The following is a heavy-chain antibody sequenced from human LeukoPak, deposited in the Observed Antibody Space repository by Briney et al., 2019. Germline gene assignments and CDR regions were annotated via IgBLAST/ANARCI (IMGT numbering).Heavy chain of an antibody. CDR3: ASHPSVTTHDAFDI. V-gene: IGHV1-69*06. Sequence: ASVKVSCKASGGTFSSYAISWVRQAPGQGLEWMGGIIPIFGTANYAQKFQGRVTITADKSTSTAYMELSSLRSEDTAVYYCASHPSVTTHDAFDIWGQGTMVTVSS. CDR2: IIPIFGTA. CDR1: GGTFSSYA. D-gene: IGHD4-17*01. J-gene: IGHJ3*02.